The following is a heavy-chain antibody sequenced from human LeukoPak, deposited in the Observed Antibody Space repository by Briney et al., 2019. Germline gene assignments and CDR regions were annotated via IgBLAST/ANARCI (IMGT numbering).Heavy chain of an antibody. CDR1: GGSFSGYY. D-gene: IGHD2-21*01. V-gene: IGHV4-34*01. CDR3: AFHVVIANKRDAFDI. CDR2: INHSGST. J-gene: IGHJ3*02. Sequence: SETLSLTCAVYGGSFSGYYWSWIRQPPGKGLEWIGEINHSGSTNYNPSLKSRVTISVDTSKNQFSLKLSSVTAADTAVYYCAFHVVIANKRDAFDIWGQGTMVTASS.